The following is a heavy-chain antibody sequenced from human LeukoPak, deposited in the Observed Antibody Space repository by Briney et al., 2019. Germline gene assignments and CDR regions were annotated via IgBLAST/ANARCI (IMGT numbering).Heavy chain of an antibody. CDR2: ISGSGGST. CDR1: GXTFSSYA. J-gene: IGHJ4*02. Sequence: PGGSLRLSCAASGXTFSSYAVSWVRQAPGKGLEWVSAISGSGGSTYYADSVKGRFTISRDNSKNTLYLQMNSLRAEDTAVYYRAMGEDWSTRDLGRSLSLHLDYWGQGTLVTVSS. V-gene: IGHV3-23*01. CDR3: AMGEDWSTRDLGRSLSLHLDY. D-gene: IGHD3-16*01.